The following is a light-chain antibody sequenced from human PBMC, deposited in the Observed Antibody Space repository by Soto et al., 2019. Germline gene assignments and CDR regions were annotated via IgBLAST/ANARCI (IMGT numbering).Light chain of an antibody. CDR3: QQYGDWPLT. Sequence: EIVLTQSPATLSVSPGDRATLSCRASQSVGNNFAWYQQKPGQAPRLLILATSTRATGVPARFSGSGFGTEFTLTISSLQSEVFAVYYCQQYGDWPLTFGGGAKVEIE. CDR2: ATS. J-gene: IGKJ4*01. CDR1: QSVGNN. V-gene: IGKV3-15*01.